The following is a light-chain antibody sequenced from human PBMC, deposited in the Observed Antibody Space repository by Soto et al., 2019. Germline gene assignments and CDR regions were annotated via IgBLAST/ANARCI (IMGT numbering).Light chain of an antibody. CDR1: QSVSSN. Sequence: EIVMTQSPATLSVSPGERATLSCRASQSVSSNLAWYQQKPGQAPRLRIYGASTRATGIPARFSGSGSGTEFTHTIISLQSEDFAVYYCQQYNNWPPWTFGQGTKVEIK. CDR2: GAS. CDR3: QQYNNWPPWT. J-gene: IGKJ1*01. V-gene: IGKV3-15*01.